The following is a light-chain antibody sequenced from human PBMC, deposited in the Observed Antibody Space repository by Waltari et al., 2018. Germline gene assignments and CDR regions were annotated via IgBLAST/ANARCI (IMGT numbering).Light chain of an antibody. J-gene: IGLJ1*01. CDR1: NNNVGKEG. V-gene: IGLV10-54*04. CDR3: LAWDGSLNIYV. Sequence: QAGLTQPPSVSKGLEQTATLTCTGNNNNVGKEGADWLQQRQGHPPKFVAYRNKKRPSGVSERFAASKVGNTASLTIIGLPPDDEADYYCLAWDGSLNIYVFGPGTKVTVV. CDR2: RNK.